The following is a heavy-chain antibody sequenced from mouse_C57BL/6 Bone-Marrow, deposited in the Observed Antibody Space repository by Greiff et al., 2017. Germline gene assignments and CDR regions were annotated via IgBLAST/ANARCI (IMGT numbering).Heavy chain of an antibody. J-gene: IGHJ2*01. V-gene: IGHV14-4*01. CDR2: IDPENGDT. D-gene: IGHD1-1*01. CDR3: TTVVHY. CDR1: GFNIKDDY. Sequence: EVQGVESGAELVRPGASVKLSCTASGFNIKDDYMHWVKQRPEQGLEWIGWIDPENGDTEYASKFQGKATITADPSSNTAYLQLSSLTSEDTAVYYCTTVVHYWGHGTTLTVSS.